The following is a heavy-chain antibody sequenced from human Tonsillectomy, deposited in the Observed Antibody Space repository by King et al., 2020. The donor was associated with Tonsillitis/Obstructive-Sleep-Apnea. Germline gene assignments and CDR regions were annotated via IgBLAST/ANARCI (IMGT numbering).Heavy chain of an antibody. D-gene: IGHD4-23*01. Sequence: QLVQSGGGLVKPGGSLRLSCAASGFTFSSYSMNWVRQAPGKGLEWVSSISTSSSYIYYADSVKGRFTIFRDNAKNSLYLKMNSLGAEDTAVYFCARLSLDYGGNSAFDSWGQGTLVIVSS. CDR1: GFTFSSYS. CDR3: ARLSLDYGGNSAFDS. V-gene: IGHV3-21*01. J-gene: IGHJ4*02. CDR2: ISTSSSYI.